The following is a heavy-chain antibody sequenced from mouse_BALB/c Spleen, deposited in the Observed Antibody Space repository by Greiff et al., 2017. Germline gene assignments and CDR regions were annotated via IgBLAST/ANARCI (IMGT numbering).Heavy chain of an antibody. J-gene: IGHJ4*01. CDR3: ARWGIHMDY. Sequence: EVKLMESGGGLVQPGGSRKLSCAASGFTFSSFGMHWVRQDPEKGLEWVAYISSGSSTIYYADTVKGRFTISRDNPKNTLFLQMTSLRSEDTAMYYCARWGIHMDYWGQGTSVTVSS. CDR1: GFTFSSFG. CDR2: ISSGSSTI. V-gene: IGHV5-17*02.